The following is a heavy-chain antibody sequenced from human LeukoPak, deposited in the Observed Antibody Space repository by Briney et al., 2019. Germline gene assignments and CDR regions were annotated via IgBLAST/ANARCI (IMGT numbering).Heavy chain of an antibody. CDR2: ISSSRSYI. D-gene: IGHD3-9*01. J-gene: IGHJ6*02. V-gene: IGHV3-21*01. Sequence: GGSLRLSCAASGFTFSSYSMNWVRQAPGKGLEWVSSISSSRSYIYYADSVKGRFTISRDNAKNSLYLQMNSLRAEDTAVYYCARDQTIYDILTVHYYYGMDVWGQGTTVTVSS. CDR3: ARDQTIYDILTVHYYYGMDV. CDR1: GFTFSSYS.